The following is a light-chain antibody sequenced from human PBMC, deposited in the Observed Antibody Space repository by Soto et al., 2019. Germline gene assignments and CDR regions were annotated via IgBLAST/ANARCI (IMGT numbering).Light chain of an antibody. CDR1: QSISSW. J-gene: IGKJ3*01. CDR3: QQYYSYPS. V-gene: IGKV1-5*01. CDR2: AAS. Sequence: DIQMTQSSSTVSASVGDRVTITFRASQSISSWLAWYQQKPGKAPKLLIYAASTLQSGVPSRFSGSGSGTDFTLTISCLQSEDFATYYCQQYYSYPSSGPGTKVD.